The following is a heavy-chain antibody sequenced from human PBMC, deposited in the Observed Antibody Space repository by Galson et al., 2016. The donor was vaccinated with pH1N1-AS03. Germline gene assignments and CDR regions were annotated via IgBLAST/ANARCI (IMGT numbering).Heavy chain of an antibody. Sequence: SLRLSCAASGFTVSSNYMSWVRQAPGKGLEWVSLTYTGGSTDYADSVKGRFTISRDNSKNTLYLQMNSLRAEDTAMYYCARLNRDYDSNGYYYYFDYWGQGTLVTVSS. CDR3: ARLNRDYDSNGYYYYFDY. CDR2: TYTGGST. J-gene: IGHJ4*02. V-gene: IGHV3-53*01. D-gene: IGHD3-22*01. CDR1: GFTVSSNY.